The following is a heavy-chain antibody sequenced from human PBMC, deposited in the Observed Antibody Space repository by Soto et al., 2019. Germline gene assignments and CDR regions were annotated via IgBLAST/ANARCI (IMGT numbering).Heavy chain of an antibody. V-gene: IGHV4-39*01. CDR2: IYYSGST. Sequence: SETLSLTCTVSGGSISSSSYYWGWIRQPPGKGLEWIGSIYYSGSTYYNPSLKSRVTISVDTSKNQFSLKLSSVTAADTAVYYCAPSNYYDFWSGYPNWFDPWGQGTLVTVSS. J-gene: IGHJ5*02. CDR3: APSNYYDFWSGYPNWFDP. D-gene: IGHD3-3*01. CDR1: GGSISSSSYY.